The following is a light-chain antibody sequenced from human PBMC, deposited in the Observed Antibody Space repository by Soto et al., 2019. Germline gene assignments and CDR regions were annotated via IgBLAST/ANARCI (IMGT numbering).Light chain of an antibody. J-gene: IGKJ2*03. CDR1: QSVSSTY. Sequence: EIVLTQSPGSLSLSPGERATLSCRASQSVSSTYLAWYQQKPGQAPRLVIYATSSRAAGIPDRFRGSGSGTEFTLTISSLEPEDFGVYYCQQYGNSPPYSFGRGTKLEIK. CDR2: ATS. V-gene: IGKV3-20*01. CDR3: QQYGNSPPYS.